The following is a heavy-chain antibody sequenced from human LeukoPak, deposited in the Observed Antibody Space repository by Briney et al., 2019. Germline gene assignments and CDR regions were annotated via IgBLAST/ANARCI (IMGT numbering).Heavy chain of an antibody. Sequence: SETLSLTCAVYGGSFSGYYWSWIRQPPGKGLEWIGEINHSGSTNYNPSLKSRVTIPVDTSKNQFSLKLSSVTAADTAVYYCARGRRQIGTMYNWNYWRWLGFDPWGQGTLVTVSS. CDR1: GGSFSGYY. D-gene: IGHD1-7*01. CDR2: INHSGST. CDR3: ARGRRQIGTMYNWNYWRWLGFDP. V-gene: IGHV4-34*01. J-gene: IGHJ5*02.